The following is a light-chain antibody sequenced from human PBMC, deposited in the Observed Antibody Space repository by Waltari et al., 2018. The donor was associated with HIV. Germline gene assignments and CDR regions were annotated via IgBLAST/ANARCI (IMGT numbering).Light chain of an antibody. Sequence: DIQMTQSPSSLSASVGDRVTITCQASQDIGDNLNWYQQKPGRVPKLLIYDVSNLQAEVPSRFSGSVSGAEFTFIISSLQPEDVATYYCQHYNSLSLTFGGGTKVEIK. V-gene: IGKV1-33*01. CDR3: QHYNSLSLT. CDR2: DVS. CDR1: QDIGDN. J-gene: IGKJ4*01.